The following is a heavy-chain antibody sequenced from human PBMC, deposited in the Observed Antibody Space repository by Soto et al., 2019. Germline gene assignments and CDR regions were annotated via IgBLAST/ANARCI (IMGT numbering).Heavy chain of an antibody. CDR1: GGSISSYY. Sequence: QVQLQESGPGLVKPSETLSLTCTVSGGSISSYYWSWIRQPPGKGLEWIGYIYYSGSTNYNPSLKSRVTISVDTSKNQFSLKLSSVTAADTAVYYCASIYGDYPQGYYYYYMDVWGKGTTVTVSS. CDR3: ASIYGDYPQGYYYYYMDV. D-gene: IGHD4-17*01. CDR2: IYYSGST. V-gene: IGHV4-59*08. J-gene: IGHJ6*03.